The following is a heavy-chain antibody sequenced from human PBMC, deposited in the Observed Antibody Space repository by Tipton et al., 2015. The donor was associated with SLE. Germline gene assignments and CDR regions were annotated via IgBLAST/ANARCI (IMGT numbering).Heavy chain of an antibody. Sequence: LRLSCTVSGGSISSSSYYWGWIRQPPGKGLEWIGSIYYSGSTYYNPSLKSRVTISVDTSKNQFSLKLSSVTAADTAVYYCARGASYADPDYYYGMDVWGQGP. J-gene: IGHJ6*02. D-gene: IGHD2-2*01. CDR1: GGSISSSSYY. CDR2: IYYSGST. CDR3: ARGASYADPDYYYGMDV. V-gene: IGHV4-39*01.